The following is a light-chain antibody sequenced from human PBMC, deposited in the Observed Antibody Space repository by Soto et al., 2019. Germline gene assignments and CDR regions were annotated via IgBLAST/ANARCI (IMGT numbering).Light chain of an antibody. CDR2: GAS. Sequence: EIVLTQSPATLSLSPGERATLSCRASQSVSSYLAWYQQKPGQAPRLLIYGASSRATGIPDRFSGSGSGTDFTLTISRLEPEDFAVYYCQQYGSSPHFGQGTRLENK. J-gene: IGKJ5*01. CDR3: QQYGSSPH. V-gene: IGKV3-20*01. CDR1: QSVSSY.